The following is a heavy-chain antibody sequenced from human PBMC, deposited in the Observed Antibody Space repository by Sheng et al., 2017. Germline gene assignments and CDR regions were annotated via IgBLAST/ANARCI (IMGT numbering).Heavy chain of an antibody. CDR2: ISYDGSNK. Sequence: QVQLVESGGGVVQPGRSLRLSCAASGFTFSSYGMHWVRQAPGKGLEWVAVISYDGSNKYYADSVKGRFTISRDNSKNTLYLQMNSLRAEDTAVYYCAKGGYCSSTSCPLGRVVPTPWGRGNPGHRLL. J-gene: IGHJ5*02. CDR1: GFTFSSYG. CDR3: AKGGYCSSTSCPLGRVVPTP. D-gene: IGHD2-2*01. V-gene: IGHV3-30*18.